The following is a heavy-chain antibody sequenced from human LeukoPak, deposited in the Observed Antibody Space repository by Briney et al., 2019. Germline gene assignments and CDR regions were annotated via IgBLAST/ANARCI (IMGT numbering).Heavy chain of an antibody. J-gene: IGHJ3*02. Sequence: GGSLRLSCTASGFTFGDYAMSWFRQAPGKGLEWVGFIRSKAYRGTTEYAASVKGRFTISRDDSKSIAYLQMNSLKTEDTAVYYCTRDQQYQLRRDAFDIWGQGTMVTVSS. CDR3: TRDQQYQLRRDAFDI. CDR1: GFTFGDYA. D-gene: IGHD2-2*01. V-gene: IGHV3-49*03. CDR2: IRSKAYRGTT.